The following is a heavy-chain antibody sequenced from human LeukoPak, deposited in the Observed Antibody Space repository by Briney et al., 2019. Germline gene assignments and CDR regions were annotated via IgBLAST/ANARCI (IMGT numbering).Heavy chain of an antibody. CDR3: AGHPATQYYFDY. Sequence: SETLSLTCTVGGGSISRSSYYWGGIREPPGKGVEWIGSIYYSGIPYYNPSLKSRVTISVDTPKNQSSLKLSSVTAADTAVYYCAGHPATQYYFDYWGQGTLVTVSS. CDR2: IYYSGIP. J-gene: IGHJ4*02. V-gene: IGHV4-39*01. CDR1: GGSISRSSYY.